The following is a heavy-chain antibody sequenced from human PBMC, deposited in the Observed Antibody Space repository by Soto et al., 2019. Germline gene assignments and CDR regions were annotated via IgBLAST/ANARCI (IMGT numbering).Heavy chain of an antibody. D-gene: IGHD3-22*01. CDR3: ARDDSSGYYRKNFDY. CDR1: GGTFSSYA. J-gene: IGHJ4*02. CDR2: INPNSGGT. V-gene: IGHV1-2*02. Sequence: DSVKVSCKASGGTFSSYAISWVRQAPGQGLEWMGWINPNSGGTNYAQKFQGRVTMTRDTSISTAYMELSRLRSDDTAVYYCARDDSSGYYRKNFDYWGQGTLVTVSS.